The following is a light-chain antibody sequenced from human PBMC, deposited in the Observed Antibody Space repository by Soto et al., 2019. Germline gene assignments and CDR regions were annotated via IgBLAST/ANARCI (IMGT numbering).Light chain of an antibody. J-gene: IGLJ2*01. CDR3: LLYYGGVRV. Sequence: QAVVTQEPSLTVSPGGTVTLTCASSTGAVTSTYYPNWFQQKPGQPPRPLIYSTSNKHSWTPARFSGSLLGGKAALTLSSVQPEDEADYCCLLYYGGVRVFGGGTKLTVL. V-gene: IGLV7-43*01. CDR1: TGAVTSTYY. CDR2: STS.